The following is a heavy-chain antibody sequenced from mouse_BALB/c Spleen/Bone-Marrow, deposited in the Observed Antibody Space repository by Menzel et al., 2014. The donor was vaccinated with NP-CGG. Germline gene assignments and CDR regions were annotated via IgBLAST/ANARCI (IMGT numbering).Heavy chain of an antibody. V-gene: IGHV1-80*01. CDR2: IYPGDDDT. J-gene: IGHJ2*01. Sequence: QMQLKESGAELVRPGSSVRISCKASGYAFSIYWMNWVKQRPGQGLEWIGQIYPGDDDTDYNGKFKGKATLTADRSSSTAYMQLNSLTSEDSAVYFCARGGISIDYWGQGTTLTVSS. CDR1: GYAFSIYW. CDR3: ARGGISIDY.